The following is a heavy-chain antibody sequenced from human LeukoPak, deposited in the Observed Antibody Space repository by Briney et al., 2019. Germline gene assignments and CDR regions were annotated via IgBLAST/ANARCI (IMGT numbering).Heavy chain of an antibody. CDR3: ARDLTSEWELLN. Sequence: GGSLRLSCAASGFTFSSYWMHWVRQAPGKGPVWVSRIKTDGSSASYADSVKARFTISRDNAKNTLYLQMNSLRAEDTAVYYCARDLTSEWELLNWGQGTLVTVSP. J-gene: IGHJ4*02. CDR1: GFTFSSYW. CDR2: IKTDGSSA. V-gene: IGHV3-74*01. D-gene: IGHD1-26*01.